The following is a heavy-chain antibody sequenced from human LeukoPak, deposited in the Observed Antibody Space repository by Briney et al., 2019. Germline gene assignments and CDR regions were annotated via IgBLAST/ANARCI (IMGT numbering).Heavy chain of an antibody. J-gene: IGHJ5*02. CDR1: GFTFSSYS. CDR2: ISSSSSYI. V-gene: IGHV3-21*01. Sequence: GGSLRLSCAASGFTFSSYSMNWVRQAPGKGLEWVSSISSSSSYIYYADSVKGRFTISRDNAKNSLYLQMNSLRAEDTAVYYCAREVIVVVPAATPLNWFDPWGQGTLVTVSS. CDR3: AREVIVVVPAATPLNWFDP. D-gene: IGHD2-2*01.